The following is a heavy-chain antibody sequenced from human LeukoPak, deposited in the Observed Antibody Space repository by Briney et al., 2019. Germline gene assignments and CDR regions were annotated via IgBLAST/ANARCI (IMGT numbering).Heavy chain of an antibody. CDR1: GGSISSGSYY. CDR3: ARGDGLYYFDY. V-gene: IGHV4-61*02. CDR2: IYTSGST. J-gene: IGHJ4*01. D-gene: IGHD2-8*01. Sequence: SETLSLTCTVSGGSISSGSYYWSWIRQPAGKGLEWIGRIYTSGSTNYNPSLKSRVTISVDTSKNQFSLKLSSVTAADTAVYYCARGDGLYYFDYWGQEPWSPSPQ.